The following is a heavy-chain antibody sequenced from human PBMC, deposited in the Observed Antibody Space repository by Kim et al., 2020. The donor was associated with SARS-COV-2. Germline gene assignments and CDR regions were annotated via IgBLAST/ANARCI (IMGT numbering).Heavy chain of an antibody. J-gene: IGHJ4*02. CDR2: INHSGST. CDR1: GGSFSGYY. CDR3: ARDSSGYYYD. D-gene: IGHD3-22*01. Sequence: SETLSLTCAVYGGSFSGYYWSWIRQPPGKGLEWIGEINHSGSTNYNPSLKSRVTISVDTSKNQFSLKLSSVTAADTAVYYCARDSSGYYYDWGQGTLVTV. V-gene: IGHV4-34*01.